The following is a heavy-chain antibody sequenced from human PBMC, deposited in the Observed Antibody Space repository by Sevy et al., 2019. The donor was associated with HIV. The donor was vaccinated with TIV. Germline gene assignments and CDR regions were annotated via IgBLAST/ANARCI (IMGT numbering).Heavy chain of an antibody. J-gene: IGHJ6*02. D-gene: IGHD3-3*01. V-gene: IGHV3-74*01. CDR2: IKHDGSST. CDR1: GFTFNKYL. Sequence: GGSLRLSCAASGFTFNKYLMHWVRQVPGKGLVWVSQIKHDGSSTTYADSVKGRFTISRDNAKNTVFLVLNSLRVEDTGVYFCAREGVDFWSGPVDFYYGMDVWGQGATVTVSS. CDR3: AREGVDFWSGPVDFYYGMDV.